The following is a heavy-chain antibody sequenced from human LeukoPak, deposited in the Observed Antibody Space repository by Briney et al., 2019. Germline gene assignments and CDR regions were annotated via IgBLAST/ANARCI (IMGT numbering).Heavy chain of an antibody. D-gene: IGHD2-15*01. CDR2: ISSSGSTI. J-gene: IGHJ4*02. CDR3: ARGCSSSSCSKY. CDR1: GFTFSSYE. Sequence: GGSLRLSCAASGFTFSSYEMNWVRQAPGKGLEWVSYISSSGSTIYYADSVKGRFTISRDNAKNSLYLQMNSLRAEDTAVYYCARGCSSSSCSKYWGQGTLVTVSS. V-gene: IGHV3-48*03.